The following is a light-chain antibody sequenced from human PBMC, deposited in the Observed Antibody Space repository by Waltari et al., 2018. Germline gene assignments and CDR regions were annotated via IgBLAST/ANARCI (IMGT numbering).Light chain of an antibody. CDR1: QDLSNY. CDR3: QQYDNLPRLT. V-gene: IGKV1-33*01. J-gene: IGKJ4*01. Sequence: DIQMTQSPSSLSAAVGDRVTLTCQASQDLSNYLNWYQQKPGKAPKLLIYDASNLETGAPSRFSGSGSGTDFTFTISSLQPEDIATYYCQQYDNLPRLTFGGGTKVEIK. CDR2: DAS.